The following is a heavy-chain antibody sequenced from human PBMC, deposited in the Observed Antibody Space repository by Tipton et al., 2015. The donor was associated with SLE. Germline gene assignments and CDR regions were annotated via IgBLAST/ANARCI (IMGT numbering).Heavy chain of an antibody. CDR2: IDHSGNT. Sequence: TLSLTCAVYGGSFSGYYWSWIRQSPGKGLEWIGEIDHSGNTDYNPSLKSRVTISIDTSNNQFSLKLSSVTAADTAMYYCARGWGDNWFDPWGQGTLVTVSS. V-gene: IGHV4-34*01. CDR3: ARGWGDNWFDP. CDR1: GGSFSGYY. D-gene: IGHD7-27*01. J-gene: IGHJ5*02.